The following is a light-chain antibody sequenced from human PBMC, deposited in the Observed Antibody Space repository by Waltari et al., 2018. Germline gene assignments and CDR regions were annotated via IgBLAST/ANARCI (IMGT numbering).Light chain of an antibody. Sequence: QSVLTQPPSVSGAPGQRVTISCTGSSSNIGAGYDVHWYQQLPGTTPKLLIYGNSNRPSGVPDLFSGSKSSTSASLAITGLQAEDEADYYCQSYDSSLYVVFGGGTKLTVL. V-gene: IGLV1-40*01. CDR3: QSYDSSLYVV. CDR2: GNS. CDR1: SSNIGAGYD. J-gene: IGLJ2*01.